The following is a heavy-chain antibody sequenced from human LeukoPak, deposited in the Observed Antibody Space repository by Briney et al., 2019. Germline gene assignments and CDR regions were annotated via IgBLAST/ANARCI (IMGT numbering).Heavy chain of an antibody. CDR2: INPSGGST. V-gene: IGHV1-46*01. J-gene: IGHJ5*02. CDR3: ARGSAITMIVVVIYGWFDP. D-gene: IGHD3-22*01. Sequence: ASVKVSCKASGYSFTSYYIHWVRQAPGQGLAWMGIINPSGGSTSYAQKFQGRVTMTRDTSTSTVYMELSSLRSEDTAVYYCARGSAITMIVVVIYGWFDPWGQGTLVTVSS. CDR1: GYSFTSYY.